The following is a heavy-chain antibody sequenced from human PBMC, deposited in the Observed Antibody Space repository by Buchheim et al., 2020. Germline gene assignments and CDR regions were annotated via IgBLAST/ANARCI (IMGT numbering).Heavy chain of an antibody. CDR3: ARGNGGKQYYGMDV. CDR2: ISYDGSNK. J-gene: IGHJ6*02. V-gene: IGHV3-30-3*01. CDR1: GFTFSSYA. D-gene: IGHD4-23*01. Sequence: QVQLVESGGGVVQPGRSLRLSCAASGFTFSSYAMHWVRQAPGKGLEWVAVISYDGSNKYYADSVKGRFTISRDNSKNTLYLQMNSLRAEDTAVYYCARGNGGKQYYGMDVWGQGTT.